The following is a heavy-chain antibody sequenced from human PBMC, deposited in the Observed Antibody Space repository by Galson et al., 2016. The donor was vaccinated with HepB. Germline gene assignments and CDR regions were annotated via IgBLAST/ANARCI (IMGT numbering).Heavy chain of an antibody. CDR3: VRDISSSHFDL. D-gene: IGHD2-2*01. CDR2: ISYDGSNK. V-gene: IGHV3-30*04. Sequence: SLRLSCAASEFTFGTYAIPWVRQAPGKGLEWVAVISYDGSNKYFADSVKGRFTISRDNSENTLYLQMNSLRAEDTAVYDCVRDISSSHFDLWGRGTLVTVTS. J-gene: IGHJ2*01. CDR1: EFTFGTYA.